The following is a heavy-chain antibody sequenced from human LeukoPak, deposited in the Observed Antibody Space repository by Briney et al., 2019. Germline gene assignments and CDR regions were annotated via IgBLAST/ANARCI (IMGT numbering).Heavy chain of an antibody. CDR3: TRDRMITFGGVIPYFDY. CDR1: GFTFGDYA. CDR2: IRSKAYGGTT. J-gene: IGHJ4*02. D-gene: IGHD3-16*02. V-gene: IGHV3-49*04. Sequence: GGSLRLSCTASGFTFGDYAMSWVRQAPGKGLEWVGFIRSKAYGGTTEYAASVKGRFTISRDDSKSIAYLQMNSLKTEDTAVYYCTRDRMITFGGVIPYFDYWGQGTLVTVSS.